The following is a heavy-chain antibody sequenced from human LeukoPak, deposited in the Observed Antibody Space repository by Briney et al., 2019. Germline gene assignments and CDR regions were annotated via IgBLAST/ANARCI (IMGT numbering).Heavy chain of an antibody. D-gene: IGHD3-9*01. CDR1: GFTFSNAW. Sequence: GGSLRLSCAASGFTFSNAWMSWVRQAPGKGLEWVGRIKSKTDGGTTDYAAPVKGRFTISRDDSKNTLYLQMNSLKTEDTAVYYCTTEGIVRYFDWLSSGPGNYYYMDVWGKGTTVTVSS. CDR3: TTEGIVRYFDWLSSGPGNYYYMDV. V-gene: IGHV3-15*01. J-gene: IGHJ6*03. CDR2: IKSKTDGGTT.